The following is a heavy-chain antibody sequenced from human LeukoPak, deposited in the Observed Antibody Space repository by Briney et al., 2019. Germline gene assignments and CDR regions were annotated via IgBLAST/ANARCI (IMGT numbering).Heavy chain of an antibody. Sequence: KPSETLSLTCTVSGGSISSYYWSWIRQPAGKGLEWIGRIYTSGSTNYNPSLKSRVTMSVDTSKNQFSLKLSSVTAADTAVCYCASSLPNMDSYGSFDYWGQGTLVTVSS. CDR3: ASSLPNMDSYGSFDY. J-gene: IGHJ4*02. CDR1: GGSISSYY. D-gene: IGHD5-18*01. V-gene: IGHV4-4*07. CDR2: IYTSGST.